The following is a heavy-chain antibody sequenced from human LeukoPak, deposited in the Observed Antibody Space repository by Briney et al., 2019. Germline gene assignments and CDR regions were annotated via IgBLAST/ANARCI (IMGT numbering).Heavy chain of an antibody. V-gene: IGHV5-51*01. D-gene: IGHD3-3*01. Sequence: GESLKISCKGSGYSFTSYWIGWVRQMPGKGLEWMGIIYPGDSDTRYSPSFQGQVTISADKSISTAYLQWGSLKASDTAMYYCARTGYDFWSEGDWFDPWGQGTLVTVSS. CDR2: IYPGDSDT. CDR3: ARTGYDFWSEGDWFDP. J-gene: IGHJ5*02. CDR1: GYSFTSYW.